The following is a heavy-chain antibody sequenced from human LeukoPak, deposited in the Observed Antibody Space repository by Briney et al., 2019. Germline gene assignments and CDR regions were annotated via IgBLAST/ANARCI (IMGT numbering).Heavy chain of an antibody. CDR2: INNDGSST. V-gene: IGHV3-74*01. CDR3: AKDNYDYDFWSGYYKNWFDP. CDR1: GFTFTSYW. Sequence: GGSLRLSCAASGFTFTSYWMHWVRQAPGKGLVWVSRINNDGSSTTYADSVKGRFTISRDNAKNTLSLQMNSLRAEDTAVYYCAKDNYDYDFWSGYYKNWFDPWGQGTLVTVSS. J-gene: IGHJ5*02. D-gene: IGHD3-3*01.